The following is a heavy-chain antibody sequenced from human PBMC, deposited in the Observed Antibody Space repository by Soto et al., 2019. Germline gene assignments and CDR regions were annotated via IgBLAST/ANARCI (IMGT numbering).Heavy chain of an antibody. Sequence: GGSLRLSCAASGFTFSSYSMNWVRQAPGKGLEWVSSISSSSSYIYYADSVKGRFTISRDNAKNSLYLQMNSLRAEDTAVYYCARDVLSEGTTGSWFDPWGQGTLVTVSS. CDR3: ARDVLSEGTTGSWFDP. CDR2: ISSSSSYI. J-gene: IGHJ5*02. D-gene: IGHD1-7*01. CDR1: GFTFSSYS. V-gene: IGHV3-21*01.